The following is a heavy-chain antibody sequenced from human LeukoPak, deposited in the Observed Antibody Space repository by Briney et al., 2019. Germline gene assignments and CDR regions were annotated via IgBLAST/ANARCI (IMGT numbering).Heavy chain of an antibody. V-gene: IGHV3-21*01. J-gene: IGHJ5*02. CDR2: ISTSSSYI. CDR1: GFTFSSYS. D-gene: IGHD6-13*01. Sequence: PGGSLRLSCAAYGFTFSSYSMNWVRQAPGKGLERVSFISTSSSYIYYADSVKGRFTISRDNAKNSLYLEMNSLRVEDTAVYYCARDGPGYSSSWYDWFDPWGQGTLVTVSS. CDR3: ARDGPGYSSSWYDWFDP.